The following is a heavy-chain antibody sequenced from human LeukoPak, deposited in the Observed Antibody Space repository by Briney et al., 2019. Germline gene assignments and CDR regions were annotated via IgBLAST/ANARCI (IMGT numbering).Heavy chain of an antibody. D-gene: IGHD3-22*01. CDR3: ARRIQYDSSGCYLYYFDY. V-gene: IGHV5-51*01. CDR2: IYPGDSDT. CDR1: GYSFTSYW. Sequence: PGESLKISCKGSGYSFTSYWIGWVRQMPGKGLEWMGIIYPGDSDTRYSPSFQGQVTMSADKSISTAYLQWSSLKASDTAMYYCARRIQYDSSGCYLYYFDYWGQGTLVTVSS. J-gene: IGHJ4*02.